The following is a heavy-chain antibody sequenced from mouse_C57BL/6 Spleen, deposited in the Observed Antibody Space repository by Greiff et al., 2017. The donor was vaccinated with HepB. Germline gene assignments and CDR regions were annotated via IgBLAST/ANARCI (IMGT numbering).Heavy chain of an antibody. CDR2: IYPRSGNT. CDR1: GYTFTSYG. Sequence: QVQLQQSGAELARPGASVKLSCKASGYTFTSYGISWVKQRTGQGLEWIGEIYPRSGNTYYNEKFKGKATLTADKSSSTAYMELRSLTSEDSAVYFCASKALYWGQGTLVTVSA. J-gene: IGHJ3*01. CDR3: ASKALY. V-gene: IGHV1-81*01.